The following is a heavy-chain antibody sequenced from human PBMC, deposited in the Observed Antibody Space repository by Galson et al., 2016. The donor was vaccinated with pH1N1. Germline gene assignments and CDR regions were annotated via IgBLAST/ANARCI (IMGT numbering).Heavy chain of an antibody. Sequence: SLRLSCAASGFTFSNYAMSWVRQAPGKGLEWVSGISDSGDYTYYVDSVKGRFTISRDNSKNTLYVQMNSLRAVDTAVYYCAKTYDFWAAYPPYYFDYWGQGTLSPSPQ. CDR1: GFTFSNYA. D-gene: IGHD3-3*01. V-gene: IGHV3-23*01. CDR3: AKTYDFWAAYPPYYFDY. J-gene: IGHJ4*02. CDR2: ISDSGDYT.